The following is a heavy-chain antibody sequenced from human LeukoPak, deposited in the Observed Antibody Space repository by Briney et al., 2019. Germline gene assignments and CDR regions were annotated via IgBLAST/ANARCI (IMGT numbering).Heavy chain of an antibody. CDR3: AREQNSGGFDY. Sequence: GGSLILSCAASGFTFSDYYLSWIRPAPGKGLEWVSYISSSGSTIYYADSVKGRFTISRDNAKNSLYLQMNSLRAEDTAVYYCAREQNSGGFDYWGQGTLVTVSS. D-gene: IGHD4-23*01. CDR2: ISSSGSTI. CDR1: GFTFSDYY. V-gene: IGHV3-11*01. J-gene: IGHJ4*02.